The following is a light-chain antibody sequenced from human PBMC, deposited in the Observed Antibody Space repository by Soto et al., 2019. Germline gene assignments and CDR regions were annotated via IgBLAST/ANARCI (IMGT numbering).Light chain of an antibody. CDR2: YMS. CDR3: HQRQSWPRT. J-gene: IGKJ1*01. Sequence: EIVLTQSPATLSLSPGERATLSCRASQSGRDIYLAWYQQKPGQPPRLLIYYMSKRATGIPARFSGIVSGTDGTITISSLAEDDGSIYDCHQRQSWPRTFGQGTKVDNK. CDR1: QSGRDIY. V-gene: IGKV3-11*01.